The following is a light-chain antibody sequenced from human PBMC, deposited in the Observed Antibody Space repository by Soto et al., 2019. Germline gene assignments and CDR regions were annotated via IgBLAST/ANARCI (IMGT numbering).Light chain of an antibody. CDR2: DNN. J-gene: IGLJ2*01. Sequence: QAVLTQPPSVSAAPGQKVTISCCGSYSNIGNNYVSWYQQLPGTAPKLLIYDNNKRPSGIPDRFSGSKSGTSATLGITGLQTGDEADYYCGTWDSSLSAGLFGGGTKLTVL. CDR1: YSNIGNNY. V-gene: IGLV1-51*01. CDR3: GTWDSSLSAGL.